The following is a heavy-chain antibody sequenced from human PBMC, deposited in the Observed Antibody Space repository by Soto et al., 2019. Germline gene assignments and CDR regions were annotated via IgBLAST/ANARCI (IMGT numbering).Heavy chain of an antibody. J-gene: IGHJ3*02. CDR3: ARSGCSGGTCYRGYDGFDI. V-gene: IGHV3-33*01. Sequence: QVQLEESGGGVVQPGKSLRLSCAASGFPFSSFGIHWVRQAPGEGLEWVAVIWYDGSNKYYADSVKGRFTISRDNAKNTVDLQMNSLRGEDTAVYYCARSGCSGGTCYRGYDGFDIWGQGTKVTVSP. D-gene: IGHD2-15*01. CDR2: IWYDGSNK. CDR1: GFPFSSFG.